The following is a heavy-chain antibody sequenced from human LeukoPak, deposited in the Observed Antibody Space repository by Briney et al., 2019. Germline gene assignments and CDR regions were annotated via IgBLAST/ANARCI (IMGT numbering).Heavy chain of an antibody. CDR2: IYYSGST. CDR3: ARGRPSVDTAMVQYYYYGMDV. V-gene: IGHV4-59*12. J-gene: IGHJ6*02. Sequence: PSETLSLTCTVSGGSISSYYWSWIRQPPGKGLEWIGYIYYSGSTNYNPSLKSRVTISVDTSKNQFSLKLSSVAAADTAVYYCARGRPSVDTAMVQYYYYGMDVWGQGTTVTVSS. CDR1: GGSISSYY. D-gene: IGHD5-18*01.